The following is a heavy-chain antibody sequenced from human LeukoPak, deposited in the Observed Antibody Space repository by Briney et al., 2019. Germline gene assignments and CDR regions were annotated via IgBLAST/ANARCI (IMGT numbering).Heavy chain of an antibody. V-gene: IGHV4-59*01. J-gene: IGHJ6*03. CDR3: ARGRVSSSTWYSTYYYYFYMDV. CDR2: VDHTGST. CDR1: GGSISSYY. D-gene: IGHD1-1*01. Sequence: PSETLSLTCTVSGGSISSYYWSWIRQPPGKGLEWIGYVDHTGSTNFNPSLNGRVSISRDTTKNLFSLRLRSVTAADTAVYFCARGRVSSSTWYSTYYYYFYMDVWGKGTTVTVSS.